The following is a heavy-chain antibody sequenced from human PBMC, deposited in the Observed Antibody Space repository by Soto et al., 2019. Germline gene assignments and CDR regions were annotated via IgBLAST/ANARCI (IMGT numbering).Heavy chain of an antibody. D-gene: IGHD3-3*01. V-gene: IGHV4-34*01. J-gene: IGHJ5*02. CDR2: INHSGST. CDR1: GGSFSGYY. CDR3: ARRGSGSIRLPNWFDP. Sequence: LSLTCAVYGGSFSGYYWSWIRQPPGKGLEWIGEINHSGSTNYNPSLKSRVTISVDTSKNQFSLKLSSVTAADTAVYYCARRGSGSIRLPNWFDPWGQGTLVTVSS.